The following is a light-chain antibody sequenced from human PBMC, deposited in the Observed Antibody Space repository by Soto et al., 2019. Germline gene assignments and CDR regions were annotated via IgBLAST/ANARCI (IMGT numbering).Light chain of an antibody. CDR2: GAS. CDR3: QQDNNWPPYT. V-gene: IGKV3-15*01. Sequence: EIVMTQFPATLAVSPGERATLSCRASQRISSNLAWYQQKPGQAPRLLIYGASTRATGIPARFSGSGSGTAFTLTISSLQSEDFTLYYCQQDNNWPPYTFGQGTKLEIK. J-gene: IGKJ2*01. CDR1: QRISSN.